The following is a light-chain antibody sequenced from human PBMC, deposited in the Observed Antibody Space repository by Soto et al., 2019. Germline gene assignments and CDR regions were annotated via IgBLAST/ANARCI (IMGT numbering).Light chain of an antibody. CDR1: SSDVGSYNR. CDR2: EVS. CDR3: NSYTNTNTYV. V-gene: IGLV2-18*02. Sequence: QSVLTQPPSGSGSPGQSVTISCTGTSSDVGSYNRVSWYQQPPGTAPKLMIYEVSNRPSGVPDRFSGSKSGNTASLTISGLPAEDEADYCCNSYTNTNTYVFGTGIKVTVL. J-gene: IGLJ1*01.